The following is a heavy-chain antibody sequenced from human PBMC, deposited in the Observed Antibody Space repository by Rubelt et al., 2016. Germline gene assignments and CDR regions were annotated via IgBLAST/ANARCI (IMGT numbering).Heavy chain of an antibody. V-gene: IGHV3-30*03. CDR3: ARENPTVDAFDI. CDR2: ISYDGTNI. D-gene: IGHD4-17*01. CDR1: GFTFSSYG. J-gene: IGHJ3*02. Sequence: QVQLVESGGGVVQPGRSLRLSCAASGFTFSSYGMHWVRQAPGKGLEWVAVISYDGTNIYYADYVKGRFTISRDNSKDPLYLQMNSLRAEDTAGYYCARENPTVDAFDIWGQGTMVTVSS.